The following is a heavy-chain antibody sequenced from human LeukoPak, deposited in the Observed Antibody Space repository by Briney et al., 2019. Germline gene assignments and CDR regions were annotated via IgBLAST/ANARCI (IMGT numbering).Heavy chain of an antibody. J-gene: IGHJ1*01. D-gene: IGHD6-19*01. V-gene: IGHV1-2*02. CDR2: INGNSGDT. CDR3: VRVAVTGIAYFQY. Sequence: RGASVKVSCKASGYTFTGYYLHWRRQAPGQGLEWMGWINGNSGDTNYAQKFQGRVTMTRDTSISTAYMDLIRLTSDDTAVYYCVRVAVTGIAYFQYWGQGTLVTVPS. CDR1: GYTFTGYY.